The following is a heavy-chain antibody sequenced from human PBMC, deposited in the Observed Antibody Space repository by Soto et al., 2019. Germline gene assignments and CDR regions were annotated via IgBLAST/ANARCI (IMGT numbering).Heavy chain of an antibody. Sequence: VGSLRLSCAASGFTFRNNVVSWVRQAPGKGLDWVSAISGSGDSTYYTDSVKGRFTISRDISKNTLYLHMNSLRAEDTALYYCAKSYSSNWYDYFDYWGQGILVTVSS. CDR3: AKSYSSNWYDYFDY. CDR1: GFTFRNNV. J-gene: IGHJ4*02. D-gene: IGHD6-13*01. CDR2: ISGSGDST. V-gene: IGHV3-23*01.